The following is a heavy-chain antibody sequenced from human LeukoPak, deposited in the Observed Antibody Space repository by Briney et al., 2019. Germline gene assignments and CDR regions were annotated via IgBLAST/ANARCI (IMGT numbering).Heavy chain of an antibody. CDR1: GLTFSSYG. D-gene: IGHD2-15*01. J-gene: IGHJ4*02. CDR3: ARGGKCSDGKCYLIDY. V-gene: IGHV3-30*03. Sequence: GGSLRLSCAASGLTFSSYGMHWVRQAPGKGLEWVAIMSFDGSHERYGDSVKGRFTLSRDNSKNTLYLQINSLRTEDTAVYYCARGGKCSDGKCYLIDYWGQGTLVTVSS. CDR2: MSFDGSHE.